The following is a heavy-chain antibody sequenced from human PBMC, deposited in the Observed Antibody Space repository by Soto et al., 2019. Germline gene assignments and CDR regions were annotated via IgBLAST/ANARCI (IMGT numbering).Heavy chain of an antibody. J-gene: IGHJ5*02. CDR1: GDSISRGGYY. CDR3: ARDGAGAYGLGWFDP. D-gene: IGHD2-21*01. CDR2: IYHSGST. V-gene: IGHV4-31*03. Sequence: QVQLQESGPGLVKPSQTLSLTCTVSGDSISRGGYYWNWLRQHPRKGLEWIGYIYHSGSTIYNPSLKSRVTESVDTSKNRLSLELSNVTAADTAVYYCARDGAGAYGLGWFDPWGQGILVTVSS.